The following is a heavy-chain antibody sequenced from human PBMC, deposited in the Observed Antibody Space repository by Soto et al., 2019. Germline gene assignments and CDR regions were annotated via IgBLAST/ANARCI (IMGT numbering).Heavy chain of an antibody. Sequence: GGSLRLSCAATGFTLSGYYMTWMRQTPGKGLEWVSFIGKTGSDIHYADSVEGRFTISRDNAKNSLYLQMNSLRAEDTAVYYCAREIGNRLPYGPVDYWGQGTLVTVSS. J-gene: IGHJ4*02. CDR1: GFTLSGYY. CDR3: AREIGNRLPYGPVDY. V-gene: IGHV3-11*01. CDR2: IGKTGSDI. D-gene: IGHD3-10*01.